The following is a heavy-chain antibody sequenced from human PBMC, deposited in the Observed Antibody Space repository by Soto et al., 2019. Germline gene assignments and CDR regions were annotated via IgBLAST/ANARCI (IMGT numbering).Heavy chain of an antibody. V-gene: IGHV1-69*01. D-gene: IGHD1-1*01. Sequence: QVQLVQSGAEVKKPGSSVKVSCKASGGTFSNYAINWVRQAPGQGLEWMGGIIPMFGRPTTAQKFQGRVTIIADESTTTAYMELSSLRSDDTAVYYCARAGEIKNWNHYFDYWVQGTLVTVSS. CDR3: ARAGEIKNWNHYFDY. CDR2: IIPMFGRP. CDR1: GGTFSNYA. J-gene: IGHJ4*02.